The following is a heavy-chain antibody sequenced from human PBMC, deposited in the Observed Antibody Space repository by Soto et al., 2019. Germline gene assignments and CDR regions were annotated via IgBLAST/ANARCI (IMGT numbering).Heavy chain of an antibody. V-gene: IGHV5-10-1*01. Sequence: GESLKISCKGSGYSFTSYWIDWVRQMPGKGLEWMGRIDPSDSYTNYSPSFQGHVTISADKSISTAYLQWSSLKASDTAMYYCPRTSMQSRGYSYCHGGIDVWGQGTTVTVSS. D-gene: IGHD5-18*01. CDR2: IDPSDSYT. J-gene: IGHJ6*02. CDR3: PRTSMQSRGYSYCHGGIDV. CDR1: GYSFTSYW.